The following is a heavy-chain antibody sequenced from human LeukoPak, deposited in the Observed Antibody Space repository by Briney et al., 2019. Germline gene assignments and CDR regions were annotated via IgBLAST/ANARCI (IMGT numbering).Heavy chain of an antibody. V-gene: IGHV3-7*05. D-gene: IGHD2/OR15-2a*01. J-gene: IGHJ4*02. CDR3: ARDSYYSSDY. CDR1: GFTFSSYW. Sequence: GGSLRLPCAGSGFTFSSYWMSWVRQAPGKGLEWVVNIKHDGSDKYYVDSVKGRFTISRDNAKNSLYLQMNSLRAEDTAVYYCARDSYYSSDYWGQGTLVTVSS. CDR2: IKHDGSDK.